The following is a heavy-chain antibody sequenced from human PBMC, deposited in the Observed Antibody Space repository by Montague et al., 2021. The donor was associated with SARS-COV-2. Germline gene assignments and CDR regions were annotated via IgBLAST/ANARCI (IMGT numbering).Heavy chain of an antibody. J-gene: IGHJ4*02. CDR3: AREGGWLSRGSYYFDY. CDR2: IYYSGST. Sequence: SETLPLTCTVSGGSISSYYWSWIRQPPGKGLEWIGYIYYSGSTNYNPSLKSRVTISVDTSKNQFSLKLSSVTAADTAVYYCAREGGWLSRGSYYFDYWGQGTLVTVSS. V-gene: IGHV4-59*12. CDR1: GGSISSYY. D-gene: IGHD3-22*01.